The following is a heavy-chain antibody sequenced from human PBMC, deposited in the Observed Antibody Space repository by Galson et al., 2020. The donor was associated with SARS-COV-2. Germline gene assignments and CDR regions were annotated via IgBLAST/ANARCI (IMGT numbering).Heavy chain of an antibody. CDR1: GGTFSSYA. J-gene: IGHJ6*02. CDR2: IIPIFGTA. CDR3: ARDLRIAVAGRGYYGMDV. D-gene: IGHD6-19*01. Sequence: VKVSCKASGGTFSSYAVSWVRQAPGQGLEWMGGIIPIFGTANYAQKFQGRVTITADKSTSTAYMELSSLRSEDTAVYYCARDLRIAVAGRGYYGMDVWGQGTTVTVSS. V-gene: IGHV1-69*06.